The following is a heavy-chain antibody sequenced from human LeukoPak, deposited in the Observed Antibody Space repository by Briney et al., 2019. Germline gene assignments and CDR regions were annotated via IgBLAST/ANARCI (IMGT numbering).Heavy chain of an antibody. CDR1: GFTFSSYS. D-gene: IGHD3-22*01. CDR3: ARDPANYYDSSGEDY. V-gene: IGHV3-48*01. J-gene: IGHJ4*02. Sequence: PGGSLRLSCAASGFTFSSYSMNWVRQAPGKGLEWVSYISGSSSTIYYADSVKGRFTISRDNAKNSLYLQMNSLRAEDTAVYYCARDPANYYDSSGEDYWGQGTLVTVSS. CDR2: ISGSSSTI.